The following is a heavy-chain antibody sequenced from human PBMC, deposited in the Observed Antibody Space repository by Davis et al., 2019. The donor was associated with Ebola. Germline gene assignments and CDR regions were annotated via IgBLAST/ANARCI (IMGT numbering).Heavy chain of an antibody. CDR1: GFTFDHYA. Sequence: GESLKISCAASGFTFDHYAMTWVRQVPGKGLEWVSGINWHGGSTGYVDSVKGRFTISRDNAKNSLYLQMNSLRAEDTALYHCARVNAVTGYTRFDSWGQGTLVTVSS. V-gene: IGHV3-20*01. J-gene: IGHJ5*01. CDR3: ARVNAVTGYTRFDS. CDR2: INWHGGST. D-gene: IGHD3-9*01.